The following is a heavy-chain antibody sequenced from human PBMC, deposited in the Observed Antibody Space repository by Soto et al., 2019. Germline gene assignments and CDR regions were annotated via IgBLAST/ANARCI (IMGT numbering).Heavy chain of an antibody. D-gene: IGHD3-22*01. CDR1: GGSFSSGGYS. J-gene: IGHJ5*02. CDR3: ARQDKSGYNWFDP. CDR2: MYHTGST. V-gene: IGHV4-30-2*01. Sequence: QLQLQESGSRLVRPSQTLSLTCAVSGGSFSSGGYSWSWIRQTPGKGLERIGYMYHTGSTFYNPSLKSRVTISLDRSKDQFSLKVNSVTAADTAVYYCARQDKSGYNWFDPWGQGILVTVSS.